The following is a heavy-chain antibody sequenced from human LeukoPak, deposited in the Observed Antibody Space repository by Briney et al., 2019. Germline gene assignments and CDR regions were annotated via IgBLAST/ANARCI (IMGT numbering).Heavy chain of an antibody. Sequence: GGSLKLSCAASGFTFTGSAIHWVRQASGKGLEWVGRIRTKTNSYATAYAASVKDRFSMSRDDSKNTAYLQMNSLKTEDTAVYYYTRHDVLTGYWWGQGTLVTVSS. D-gene: IGHD3-9*01. CDR2: IRTKTNSYAT. V-gene: IGHV3-73*01. CDR1: GFTFTGSA. J-gene: IGHJ4*02. CDR3: TRHDVLTGYW.